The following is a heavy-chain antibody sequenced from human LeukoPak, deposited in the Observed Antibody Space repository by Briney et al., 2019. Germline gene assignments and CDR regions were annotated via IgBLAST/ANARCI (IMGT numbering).Heavy chain of an antibody. CDR2: IYYGGST. J-gene: IGHJ6*02. CDR1: GGSISSYY. Sequence: SETLSLTCTVSGGSISSYYWSWIRQPPGKGLEWIGYIYYGGSTNYNPSLKSRVTISVDTSKNQFSLKLSSVTAADTAVYYCARHRDYYDSSGYYPAYYYGMDVWGQGTTVTVSS. CDR3: ARHRDYYDSSGYYPAYYYGMDV. D-gene: IGHD3-22*01. V-gene: IGHV4-59*08.